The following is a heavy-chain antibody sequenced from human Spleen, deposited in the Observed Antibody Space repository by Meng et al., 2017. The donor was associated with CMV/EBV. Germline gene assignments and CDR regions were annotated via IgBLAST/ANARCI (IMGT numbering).Heavy chain of an antibody. CDR3: ARGGGGSILLAGNYPPKY. V-gene: IGHV1-69*05. CDR2: IIPIFGTA. CDR1: GGTFSSYA. D-gene: IGHD6-19*01. J-gene: IGHJ4*02. Sequence: SVKVSCKASGGTFSSYAISWVRQAPGQGLEWMGGIIPIFGTANYAQKFQGRVTMTRDTSTSTVYMELKSLRSEDTAVYYCARGGGGSILLAGNYPPKYWGQGTLVTVSS.